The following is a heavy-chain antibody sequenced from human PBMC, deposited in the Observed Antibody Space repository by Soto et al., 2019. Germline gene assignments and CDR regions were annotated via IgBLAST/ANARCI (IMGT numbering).Heavy chain of an antibody. CDR1: GFTFRTYC. CDR2: IWYDASNK. J-gene: IGHJ4*02. CDR3: ARGRVDGGELDL. D-gene: IGHD1-26*01. V-gene: IGHV3-33*01. Sequence: VQLVESGGGVVQPGRSLRLSCAASGFTFRTYCMYWVRQAPGKGLEWVAVIWYDASNKYYSDSVKGRFTISRDKSENTLYLQMNSLRAEDTAVYYCARGRVDGGELDLWGQGTLVTVSS.